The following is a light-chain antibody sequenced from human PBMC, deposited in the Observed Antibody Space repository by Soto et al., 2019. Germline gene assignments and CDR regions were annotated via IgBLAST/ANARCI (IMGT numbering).Light chain of an antibody. CDR2: DAS. CDR1: QNINSY. CDR3: QQGHGFPPT. J-gene: IGKJ4*01. V-gene: IGKV1-39*01. Sequence: DIQMTQSPSSVSASVGDRVTFTCRASQNINSYLSWYQQKPGKAPKLLIYDASSLQSGVPVRFSGSGFGTDFTLTLSSRQPEDFASYFCQQGHGFPPTFGGGTKVELK.